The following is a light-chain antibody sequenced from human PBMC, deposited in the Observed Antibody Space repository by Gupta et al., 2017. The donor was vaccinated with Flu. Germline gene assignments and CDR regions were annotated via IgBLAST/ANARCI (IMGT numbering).Light chain of an antibody. Sequence: GTLSLSPGEIATLSCRASQSFSSAFLAWYQQTPGQAPRLLLYGSSGRASGIPDRFSVSGSGTDFTLTISRLEPEDFAVYYCQQEVSSPWTFGQGTKVEI. CDR2: GSS. J-gene: IGKJ1*01. CDR1: QSFSSAF. V-gene: IGKV3-20*01. CDR3: QQEVSSPWT.